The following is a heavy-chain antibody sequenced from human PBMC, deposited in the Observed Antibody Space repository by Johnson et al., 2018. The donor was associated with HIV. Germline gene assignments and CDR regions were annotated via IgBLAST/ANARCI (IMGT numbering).Heavy chain of an antibody. Sequence: QVQLVESGGGLVKPGGSLRLSCVASGFTFSDNYMSWIRQAPGKGLEWVSYISTSGSTIYYADSVKGRFTVSRDNAKNSLYLQMNSLRAEDTAMYYCARGMWIPEIDAIDIWGQGTMVTVSS. D-gene: IGHD5-18*01. CDR1: GFTFSDNY. CDR2: ISTSGSTI. CDR3: ARGMWIPEIDAIDI. V-gene: IGHV3-11*04. J-gene: IGHJ3*02.